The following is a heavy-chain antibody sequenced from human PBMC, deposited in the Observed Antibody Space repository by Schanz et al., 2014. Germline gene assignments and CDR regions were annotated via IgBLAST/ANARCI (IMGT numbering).Heavy chain of an antibody. J-gene: IGHJ4*02. CDR2: INPNSGET. CDR1: GYSFTEYF. V-gene: IGHV1-2*02. D-gene: IGHD5-12*01. Sequence: QVPLVQSGAEVKKPGASMKVSCLASGYSFTEYFLHWVRQAPGQGLEWMGWINPNSGETNYEQKFKGRVTLTSDTSISTAFMELSGLTSDDTATYFCARARYTGYDCSGYWGQGTLLIVSS. CDR3: ARARYTGYDCSGY.